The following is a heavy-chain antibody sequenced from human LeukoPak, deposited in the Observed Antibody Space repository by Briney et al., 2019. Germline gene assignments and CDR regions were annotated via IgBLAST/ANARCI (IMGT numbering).Heavy chain of an antibody. J-gene: IGHJ5*02. V-gene: IGHV4-4*07. Sequence: PSGTLSLTCTVSGGSISSYYLTWIRQPAGKGLEWIGRIYASGSTDYNPSLKSRVTMSVETSKNQSSLKLASVTAADTAVYYCARSRAPRILEWFDPWGQGTLVTVSS. CDR3: ARSRAPRILEWFDP. CDR2: IYASGST. D-gene: IGHD3-3*01. CDR1: GGSISSYY.